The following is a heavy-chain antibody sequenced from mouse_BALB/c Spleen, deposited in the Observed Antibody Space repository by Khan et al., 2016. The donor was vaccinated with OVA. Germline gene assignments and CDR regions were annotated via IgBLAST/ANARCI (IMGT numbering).Heavy chain of an antibody. CDR1: GFSLTTYG. Sequence: QVQLKQSGPGLLQPSQSLSITCTVSGFSLTTYGVHWVRQSPGKGLEWLGLIWSGGNTDYNAAFISRLSISKDNSKSQVFFKMNSLQPDDTAIYYCARNSYMYDFTYWGQGTLVTVSA. V-gene: IGHV2-4-1*01. CDR2: IWSGGNT. CDR3: ARNSYMYDFTY. D-gene: IGHD2-14*01. J-gene: IGHJ3*01.